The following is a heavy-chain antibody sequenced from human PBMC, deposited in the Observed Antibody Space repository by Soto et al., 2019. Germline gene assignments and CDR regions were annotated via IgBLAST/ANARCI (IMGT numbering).Heavy chain of an antibody. Sequence: QVQLVQSGAEVKKPGSSVRISCAASGATFNDYTFTWVRRSPGQGLEWMGRVIPLLDASNYAEKFQDRVTITADRSTSTVYMELSGLKSDDSAIYYCASGKSQMPQDRMGFYYYMDVWGKGTTVTVSS. J-gene: IGHJ6*03. CDR3: ASGKSQMPQDRMGFYYYMDV. CDR2: VIPLLDAS. D-gene: IGHD2-15*01. CDR1: GATFNDYT. V-gene: IGHV1-69*08.